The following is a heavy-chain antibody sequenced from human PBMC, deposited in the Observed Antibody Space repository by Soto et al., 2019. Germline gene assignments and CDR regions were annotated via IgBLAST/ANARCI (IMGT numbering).Heavy chain of an antibody. CDR2: ISNTSRTK. CDR3: ARDGNRGYDMDV. V-gene: IGHV3-48*02. CDR1: GFDFSKYN. Sequence: EVQVVESGGGLIQPGGSLRLSCAGSGFDFSKYNMDWVRQAPGKGLEWISYISNTSRTKLYADFVKGRFTISRNNARSSLFLEMNSLRDEDTAIYYCARDGNRGYDMDVWGQGTTVTVSS. D-gene: IGHD1-1*01. J-gene: IGHJ6*02.